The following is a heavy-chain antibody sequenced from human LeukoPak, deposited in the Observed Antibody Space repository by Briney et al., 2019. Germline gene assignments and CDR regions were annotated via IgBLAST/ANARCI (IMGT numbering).Heavy chain of an antibody. J-gene: IGHJ4*02. Sequence: PSETLSLTCTVSGGSISSGGYYWSWIRQPPGKGLEWIGYIYHSGSTYYNPSLKSRVTISVDRSKNQFSLKLSSVTAADTAVYYCARDYPPYYDIFDHWGQGALVTVSS. V-gene: IGHV4-30-2*01. CDR2: IYHSGST. CDR1: GGSISSGGYY. D-gene: IGHD3-9*01. CDR3: ARDYPPYYDIFDH.